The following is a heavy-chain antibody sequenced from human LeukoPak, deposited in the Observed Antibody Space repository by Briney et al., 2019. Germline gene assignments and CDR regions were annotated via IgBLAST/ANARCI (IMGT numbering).Heavy chain of an antibody. CDR3: ARDPPPHSSSYWGSYSYCYIDV. D-gene: IGHD3-22*01. CDR1: GYTFTGYY. V-gene: IGHV1-2*06. Sequence: AASVKVSCKASGYTFTGYYIHWVRQAPGQGLEWMGRINPNSGDTNYAQKFQGRVTMTRDTSISTAYMELSSLRSDDTAVYYCARDPPPHSSSYWGSYSYCYIDVWGKGTTVTVSS. J-gene: IGHJ6*03. CDR2: INPNSGDT.